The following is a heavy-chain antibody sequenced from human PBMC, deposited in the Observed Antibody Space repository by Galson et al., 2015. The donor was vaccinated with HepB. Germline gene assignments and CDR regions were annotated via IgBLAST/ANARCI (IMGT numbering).Heavy chain of an antibody. Sequence: SLRLSCAASGFTFSDYYMTWVRQAPGKGLEWVAHISSGGGTKSYAESVKGRFTISRDNAENSVYLHMDSLRTEDTARYYCVKDRSGDVNWFDSWGQGTLVTVSP. CDR2: ISSGGGTK. J-gene: IGHJ5*01. CDR1: GFTFSDYY. V-gene: IGHV3-11*01. D-gene: IGHD1-26*01. CDR3: VKDRSGDVNWFDS.